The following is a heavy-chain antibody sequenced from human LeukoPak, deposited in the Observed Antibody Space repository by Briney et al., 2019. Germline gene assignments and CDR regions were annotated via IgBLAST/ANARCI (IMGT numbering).Heavy chain of an antibody. D-gene: IGHD5-18*01. V-gene: IGHV1-18*01. CDR3: AREDRAVGYGMDV. J-gene: IGHJ6*02. CDR2: ISAYNGNT. Sequence: ASVKVSCKASGGTFSSYAISWVRQAPGQGLEWMGWISAYNGNTNYAQKLQGRVTMTTDTSTSTAYMELRSLRSDDTAVYCCAREDRAVGYGMDVWGQGTTVTVSS. CDR1: GGTFSSYA.